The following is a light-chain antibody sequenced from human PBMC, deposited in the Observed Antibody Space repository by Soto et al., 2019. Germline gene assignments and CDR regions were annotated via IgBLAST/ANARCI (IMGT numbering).Light chain of an antibody. V-gene: IGLV2-14*01. CDR1: SSDVGRYDY. CDR3: SSYSISTAYL. CDR2: EVS. J-gene: IGLJ1*01. Sequence: QSVLTQPASVSGSPGQSITISCTGTSSDVGRYDYVSWYQLHPGKAPKLMVFEVSNRPSGVSYRFSGSKSGNTASLTISGLQAEDEADYFCSSYSISTAYLFGTGTKVTV.